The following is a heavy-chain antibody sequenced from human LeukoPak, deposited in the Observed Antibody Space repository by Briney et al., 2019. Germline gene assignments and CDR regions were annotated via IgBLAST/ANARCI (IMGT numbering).Heavy chain of an antibody. CDR1: GGSISSYY. CDR2: IYNSGST. Sequence: ASETLSLTCTVSGGSISSYYWSWIRQPAGRGLEWIGYIYNSGSTNYNPSLKSRVTISVDMSKSHFSLKLRSMTAADTAVYYCARHVRIAVAGFDFWGHGTPVSVSS. D-gene: IGHD6-19*01. CDR3: ARHVRIAVAGFDF. J-gene: IGHJ4*01. V-gene: IGHV4-59*08.